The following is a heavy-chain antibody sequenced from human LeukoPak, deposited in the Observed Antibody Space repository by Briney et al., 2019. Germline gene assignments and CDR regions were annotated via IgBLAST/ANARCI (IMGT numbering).Heavy chain of an antibody. CDR2: IIPILGIA. J-gene: IGHJ6*02. D-gene: IGHD3-9*01. CDR1: GGTFSSYA. CDR3: ARPVLTTYYYGMDV. Sequence: SVKVSCKASGGTFSSYAISWVRQAPGQGLEWMGRIIPILGIANYAQKFQGRVTITADKSTSTAYMELRSLRSEDTAVYYCARPVLTTYYYGMDVWGQGTTVTVSS. V-gene: IGHV1-69*04.